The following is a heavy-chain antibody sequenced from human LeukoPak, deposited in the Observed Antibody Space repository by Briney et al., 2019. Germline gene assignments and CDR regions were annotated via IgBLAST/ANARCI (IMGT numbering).Heavy chain of an antibody. D-gene: IGHD5-18*01. CDR3: ARGGYSYGDDY. V-gene: IGHV4-34*01. Sequence: SETLSLTCAVYGGSFSGYYWSWIRQPPGKGLEWTGEINHSGSTNYNPSLKSRVTISVDTSKNQFSLKLSSVTAADTAVYYCARGGYSYGDDYWGQGTLVTVSS. CDR1: GGSFSGYY. J-gene: IGHJ4*02. CDR2: INHSGST.